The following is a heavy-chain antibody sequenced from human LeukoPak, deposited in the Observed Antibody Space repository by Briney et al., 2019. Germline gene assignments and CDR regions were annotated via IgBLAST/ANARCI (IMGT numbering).Heavy chain of an antibody. Sequence: PSETLSLTCTVSGGSINSVGYYWGWLRQPPGKGLEWIGYIYHSGSTYYNPSLKSRVTISVDRSKNQFSLKLSSVTAADTAVYYCARGKGGSGSYYTDDAFDIWGQGTMVTVSS. V-gene: IGHV4-30-2*01. J-gene: IGHJ3*02. D-gene: IGHD3-10*01. CDR3: ARGKGGSGSYYTDDAFDI. CDR2: IYHSGST. CDR1: GGSINSVGYY.